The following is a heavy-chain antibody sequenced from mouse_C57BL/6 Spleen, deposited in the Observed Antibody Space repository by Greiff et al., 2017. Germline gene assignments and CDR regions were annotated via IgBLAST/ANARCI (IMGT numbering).Heavy chain of an antibody. CDR2: IYPGDGDT. V-gene: IGHV1-80*01. J-gene: IGHJ1*03. CDR3: ARSPYGNPTFDV. Sequence: VQLQQSGAELVKPGASVKISCKASGYAFSSYWMNWVKQRPGKGLEWIGQIYPGDGDTNYNGKFKGKATLTAAKSSSTAYMQLSSLTSEDSAVYFCARSPYGNPTFDVWGTGTTVTVSS. CDR1: GYAFSSYW. D-gene: IGHD2-1*01.